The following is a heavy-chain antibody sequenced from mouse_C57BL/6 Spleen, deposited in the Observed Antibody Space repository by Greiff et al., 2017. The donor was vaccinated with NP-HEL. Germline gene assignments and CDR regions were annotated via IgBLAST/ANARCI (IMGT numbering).Heavy chain of an antibody. CDR3: ATVVIDY. CDR1: GYAFSSSW. J-gene: IGHJ2*01. D-gene: IGHD1-1*01. V-gene: IGHV1-82*01. Sequence: QVQLKESGPELVKPGASVKISCKASGYAFSSSWMNWVKQRPGKGLEWIGRIYPGDGDTNYNGKFKGKATLTADKSSSTAYMQLSSLTSEDSAVYFCATVVIDYWGQGTTLTVSS. CDR2: IYPGDGDT.